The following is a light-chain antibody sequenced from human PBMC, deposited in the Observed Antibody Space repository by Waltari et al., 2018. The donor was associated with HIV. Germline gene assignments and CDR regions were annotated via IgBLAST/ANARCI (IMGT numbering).Light chain of an antibody. CDR1: QSLLHSNGYNY. CDR2: LGS. J-gene: IGKJ4*01. Sequence: DIVMTQSPLSLPVTPGEPASISCRSSQSLLHSNGYNYLDWYLQKPGQSPQLLIYLGSNRASGVPYRFSGSGSGTDFTLNISRVEADDVGVYYCMQALQTPLTFGGGTKVEIK. CDR3: MQALQTPLT. V-gene: IGKV2-28*01.